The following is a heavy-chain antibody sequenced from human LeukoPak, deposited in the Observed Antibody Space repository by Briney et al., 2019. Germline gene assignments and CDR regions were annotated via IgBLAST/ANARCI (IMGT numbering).Heavy chain of an antibody. CDR3: ARSAVAGIGWFDP. V-gene: IGHV1-69*04. J-gene: IGHJ5*02. CDR1: GGTFISYA. D-gene: IGHD6-19*01. CDR2: IIPILGIA. Sequence: GASVKVSCKASGGTFISYAISWVRQAPGQGREWMGRIIPILGIANYAQKFQGRVTITADKSTSTAYMELSSLRSEDTAVYYCARSAVAGIGWFDPWGQGTLVTVSS.